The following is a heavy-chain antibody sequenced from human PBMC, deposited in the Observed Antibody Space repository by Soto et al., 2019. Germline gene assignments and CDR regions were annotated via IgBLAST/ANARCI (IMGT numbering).Heavy chain of an antibody. CDR1: GFSLSTSGVG. J-gene: IGHJ2*01. CDR3: ALPTQSSSSDWYFDL. D-gene: IGHD6-6*01. V-gene: IGHV2-5*02. Sequence: SGPTLVKPTQTLTLTCTFSGFSLSTSGVGVGWVRQPPGKSREWLALFYWDDDKRYSPSLKIMLTITKATSKNQVVITMTNTEQVDTATYYCALPTQSSSSDWYFDLWGRGTLVTVSS. CDR2: FYWDDDK.